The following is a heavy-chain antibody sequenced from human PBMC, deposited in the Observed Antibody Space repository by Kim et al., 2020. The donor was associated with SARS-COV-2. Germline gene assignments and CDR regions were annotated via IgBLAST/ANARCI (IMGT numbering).Heavy chain of an antibody. Sequence: SETLSLTCTVSGGSISSGGYYWSWIRQHPGKGLEWIGYIYYSGSTYYNPSLKSRVTISVDTSKNQFSLKLSSVTAADTAVYYCARARLRVLIVVDCFDYWGQGTLVTVSS. CDR3: ARARLRVLIVVDCFDY. D-gene: IGHD2-15*01. V-gene: IGHV4-31*03. CDR2: IYYSGST. CDR1: GGSISSGGYY. J-gene: IGHJ4*02.